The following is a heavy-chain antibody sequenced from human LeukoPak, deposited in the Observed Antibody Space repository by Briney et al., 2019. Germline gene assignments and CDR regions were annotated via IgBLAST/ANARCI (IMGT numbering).Heavy chain of an antibody. D-gene: IGHD6-19*01. V-gene: IGHV4-59*08. Sequence: SETLSLTCTVSGGSISSYYWSWIRQPPGKGLEWIGYIYYSGSTNYNPSLKSRVTISVDTSKNQFSLKLSSVTAADTAVYYCARGTVAGTRLGYYPAPTQYYFDYWGQGTLVTVSS. CDR1: GGSISSYY. CDR3: ARGTVAGTRLGYYPAPTQYYFDY. CDR2: IYYSGST. J-gene: IGHJ4*02.